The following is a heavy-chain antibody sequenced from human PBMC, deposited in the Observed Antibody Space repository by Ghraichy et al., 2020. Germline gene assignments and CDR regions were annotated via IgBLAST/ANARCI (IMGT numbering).Heavy chain of an antibody. CDR1: GYSISSAHY. CDR3: ARGAFCSGSTCNNWFDP. D-gene: IGHD2-2*01. Sequence: GSLNISCVVSGYSISSAHYWGWIRQTSGRGLEWIGIIYHTGSTHYNPSLKSRVTISIDTSKNQFSLKMTTVTAADTAVYYCARGAFCSGSTCNNWFDPWGQGTLVTVSS. CDR2: IYHTGST. J-gene: IGHJ5*02. V-gene: IGHV4-38-2*01.